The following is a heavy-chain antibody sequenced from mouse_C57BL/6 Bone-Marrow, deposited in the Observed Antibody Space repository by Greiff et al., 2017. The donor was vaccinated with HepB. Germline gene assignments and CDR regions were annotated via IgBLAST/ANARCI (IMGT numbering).Heavy chain of an antibody. CDR2: INPNNGGT. CDR3: ARSGGSSLFDY. V-gene: IGHV1-22*01. J-gene: IGHJ2*01. Sequence: EVQLQESGPELVKPGASVKMSCKASGYAFTDYNMHWVKQSHGKSLEWIGYINPNNGGTSYNQKFKGKATLTVNKSSSTAYMELRSLTSEDSAVYYCARSGGSSLFDYWGQGTTLTVSS. CDR1: GYAFTDYN. D-gene: IGHD1-1*01.